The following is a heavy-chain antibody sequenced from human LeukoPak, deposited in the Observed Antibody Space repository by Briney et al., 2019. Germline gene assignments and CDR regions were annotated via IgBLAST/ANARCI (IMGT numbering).Heavy chain of an antibody. CDR2: IVVGSGNT. Sequence: SVKVSCKASGFTFTSSAVQWVRQARGQRLEWIGWIVVGSGNTNYAQKFQEGVTITRDMSTSTAYMELSSLRSEDTAVYYCARALYYYDSSGYFFDYWGQGTLVTVSS. D-gene: IGHD3-22*01. J-gene: IGHJ4*02. CDR1: GFTFTSSA. CDR3: ARALYYYDSSGYFFDY. V-gene: IGHV1-58*01.